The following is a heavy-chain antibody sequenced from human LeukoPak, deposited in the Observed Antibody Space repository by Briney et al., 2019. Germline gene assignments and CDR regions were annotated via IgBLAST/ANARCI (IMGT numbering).Heavy chain of an antibody. CDR1: GGSISSYY. CDR2: IYYSGST. V-gene: IGHV4-59*08. CDR3: ARHEGYSYAFAY. Sequence: KSSETLSLTCTVSGGSISSYYWSWIRQPPGKGLVWIGYIYYSGSTNYNPSLKSRLTISADTSKNQFSLKLSSVTAADTAVYFCARHEGYSYAFAYWGQGTLVTVSS. J-gene: IGHJ4*02. D-gene: IGHD5-18*01.